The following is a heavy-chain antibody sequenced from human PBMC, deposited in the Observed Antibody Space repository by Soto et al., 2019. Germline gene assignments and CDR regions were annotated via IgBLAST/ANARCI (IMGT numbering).Heavy chain of an antibody. CDR1: GYTLTELS. D-gene: IGHD3-22*01. V-gene: IGHV1-24*01. J-gene: IGHJ6*02. CDR3: ATGNYYDSSGYPIFYGMDV. CDR2: FDPEDGET. Sequence: GASVKVSCKVSGYTLTELSMHWVRQAPGKGLEWMGGFDPEDGETIYAQKFQGRVTMTEDTSTDTAYMELSSLRSEDTAVYYCATGNYYDSSGYPIFYGMDVWGQGTTVTVSS.